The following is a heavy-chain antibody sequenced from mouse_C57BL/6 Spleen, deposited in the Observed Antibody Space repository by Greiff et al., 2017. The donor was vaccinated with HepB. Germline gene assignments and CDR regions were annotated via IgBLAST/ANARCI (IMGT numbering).Heavy chain of an antibody. CDR1: GYAFSSSW. CDR3: ACITTVVAPDWYFDV. D-gene: IGHD1-1*01. V-gene: IGHV1-82*01. Sequence: QVQLQQSGPELVKPGASVKISCKASGYAFSSSWMNWVKQRPGKGLEWIGRIYPGDGDTNYNGKFKGKATLTADKSSSTAYMQLSSLTSEDSAVYFCACITTVVAPDWYFDVWGTGTTVTVSS. J-gene: IGHJ1*03. CDR2: IYPGDGDT.